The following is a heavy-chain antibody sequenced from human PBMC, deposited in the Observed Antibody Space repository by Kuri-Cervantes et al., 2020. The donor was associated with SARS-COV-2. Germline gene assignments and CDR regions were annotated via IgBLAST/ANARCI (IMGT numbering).Heavy chain of an antibody. V-gene: IGHV4-59*08. CDR2: IYYSGST. CDR3: ARHEPSILAPPVCIDY. CDR1: GGSISSYY. J-gene: IGHJ4*02. Sequence: SETLSLTCTVSGGSISSYYWSWIRQPPGKGLEWIGYIYYSGSTNYNPSLKSRVTMSVDTSKNQFSLKLSSVTAADTAVYYCARHEPSILAPPVCIDYWGQGTLVTVSS. D-gene: IGHD3-9*01.